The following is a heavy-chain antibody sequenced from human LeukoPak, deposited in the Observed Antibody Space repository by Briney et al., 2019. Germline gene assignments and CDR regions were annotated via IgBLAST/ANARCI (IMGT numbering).Heavy chain of an antibody. J-gene: IGHJ4*02. CDR1: GFTFSDYS. V-gene: IGHV3-48*01. Sequence: GSLRLSCAASGFTFSDYSMNWVRQAPGKGLEWISYIGIDSGNTNYADSVKGRFTISGDKAKNSLYLQMNSLRVEDTAVYYCARDYKYAFDNWGQGTLVAVSS. CDR3: ARDYKYAFDN. CDR2: IGIDSGNT. D-gene: IGHD5-24*01.